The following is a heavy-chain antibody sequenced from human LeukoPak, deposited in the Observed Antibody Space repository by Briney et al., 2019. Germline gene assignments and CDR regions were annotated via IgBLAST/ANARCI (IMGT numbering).Heavy chain of an antibody. Sequence: SETLSLTCTVSGGSISSSSHYWGWIRQPPGKGLEWIGSIYYSGSTYYNPSLKSRVTISVDTSKNQFSLKLSSVTAADTAVYYCARDGSLVYWGQGTLVTVSS. CDR2: IYYSGST. CDR3: ARDGSLVY. V-gene: IGHV4-39*07. D-gene: IGHD3-10*01. CDR1: GGSISSSSHY. J-gene: IGHJ4*02.